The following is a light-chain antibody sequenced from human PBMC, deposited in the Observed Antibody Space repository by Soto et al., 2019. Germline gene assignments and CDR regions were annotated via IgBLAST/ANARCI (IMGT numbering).Light chain of an antibody. CDR1: ESVIANY. CDR2: DAS. CDR3: YQYDSSPWT. V-gene: IGKV3-20*01. Sequence: VMTQPPGTLSLSPGEAATVSSRATESVIANYLAWYQQKPGQSPRLVIYDASSRATGIPDRFSGSGSGTAFTLTISRLETEDFAVYSCYQYDSSPWTFGKGTKVDIK. J-gene: IGKJ1*01.